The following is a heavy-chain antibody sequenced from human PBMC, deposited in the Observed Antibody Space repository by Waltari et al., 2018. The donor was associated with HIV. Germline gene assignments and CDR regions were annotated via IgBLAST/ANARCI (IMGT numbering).Heavy chain of an antibody. V-gene: IGHV4-31*01. D-gene: IGHD5-18*01. J-gene: IGHJ3*02. CDR2: IYYSGST. CDR1: GGSISSGGYY. Sequence: QVQLQESGPGLVKPSQTLSLTCTVPGGSISSGGYYWSWIRQHPGKGLEWIGYIYYSGSTYNSPALKSLVTISVDTSKNQFSLKRSSVTAADTAVYYCAGDQGIGYSYGKAFDIWGQGTMVTVSS. CDR3: AGDQGIGYSYGKAFDI.